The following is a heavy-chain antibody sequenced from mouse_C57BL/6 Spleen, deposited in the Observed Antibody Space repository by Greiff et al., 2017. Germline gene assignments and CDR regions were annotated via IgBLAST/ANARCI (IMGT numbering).Heavy chain of an antibody. CDR2: ISNLAYSI. D-gene: IGHD1-1*01. V-gene: IGHV5-15*01. Sequence: DVMLVESGGGLVQPGGSLKLSCAASGFTFSDYGMAWVRQAPRKGPEWVAFISNLAYSIYYADTVTGRFTISRENAKNTLYLEMSSLRSEDTAMYYCARHDTTVGYAMDYWGQGTSVTVSS. CDR3: ARHDTTVGYAMDY. CDR1: GFTFSDYG. J-gene: IGHJ4*01.